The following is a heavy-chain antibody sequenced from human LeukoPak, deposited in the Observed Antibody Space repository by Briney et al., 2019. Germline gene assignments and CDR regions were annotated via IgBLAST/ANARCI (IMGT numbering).Heavy chain of an antibody. D-gene: IGHD4-11*01. Sequence: EGSLRLSCAASGFTVSSNYMSWVRQAPGKGLEWVSVIYSGGSTYYADSVKGRFTISRDNSKNTLYLQMNSLRAEDTAVYYCARDVRLVDSNYGAYYFDYWGQGTLVTVSS. CDR1: GFTVSSNY. J-gene: IGHJ4*02. V-gene: IGHV3-66*02. CDR2: IYSGGST. CDR3: ARDVRLVDSNYGAYYFDY.